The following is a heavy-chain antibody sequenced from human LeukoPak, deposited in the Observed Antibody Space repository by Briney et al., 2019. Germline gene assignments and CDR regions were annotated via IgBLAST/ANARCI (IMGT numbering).Heavy chain of an antibody. D-gene: IGHD6-13*01. CDR3: ARDQGSSSALNWFDP. CDR1: GGSISSSNF. J-gene: IGHJ5*02. V-gene: IGHV4-4*02. Sequence: SETLSLTCAVSGGSISSSNFWSWVRQPPGRGLEWIGEIYHSGSTNYNPSLKSRVTISVDTSKNQFSLKLSSVTAADTAAYYCARDQGSSSALNWFDPWGQGTLVTVSS. CDR2: IYHSGST.